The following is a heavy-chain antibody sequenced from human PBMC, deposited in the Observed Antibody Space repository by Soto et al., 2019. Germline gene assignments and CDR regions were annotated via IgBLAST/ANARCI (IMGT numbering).Heavy chain of an antibody. V-gene: IGHV4-61*01. CDR1: GGSVGSGSYY. Sequence: SGTLPLTCTVSGGSVGSGSYYWSWIRQPPGKGLEWIGYIYYSGSTNYNPSLKSRVTISVDTSKNQFSLKLSSVTAADTAVYYCARALVRGYSYGTLDYWGQGTLVTVSS. CDR3: ARALVRGYSYGTLDY. CDR2: IYYSGST. D-gene: IGHD5-18*01. J-gene: IGHJ4*02.